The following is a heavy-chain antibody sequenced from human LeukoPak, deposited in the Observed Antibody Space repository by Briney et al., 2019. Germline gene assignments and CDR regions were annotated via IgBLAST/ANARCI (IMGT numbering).Heavy chain of an antibody. V-gene: IGHV3-30-3*01. Sequence: PGGSLRLSCAASGFTFSSYAMHWVRQAPGKGLEWVAVISYDGSNKYYADSVKGRFTISRDNSKNTLYLQMNSLRAEDTAVYYCARDYSGALDYWGQGTLVTVSS. J-gene: IGHJ4*02. CDR3: ARDYSGALDY. CDR1: GFTFSSYA. D-gene: IGHD1-26*01. CDR2: ISYDGSNK.